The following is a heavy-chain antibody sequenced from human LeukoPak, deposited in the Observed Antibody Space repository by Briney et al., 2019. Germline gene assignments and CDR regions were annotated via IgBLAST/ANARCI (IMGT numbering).Heavy chain of an antibody. D-gene: IGHD1-1*01. Sequence: SVKVSCKASGGTFSSYAISWVRQAPGQGLEWMGRIIPILGIANYAQKFQGRVTITAHKSTSTAYMELSSPRSEDTAVYYCARYSDGYNSFDYWGQGTLVTVSS. CDR1: GGTFSSYA. CDR2: IIPILGIA. J-gene: IGHJ4*02. CDR3: ARYSDGYNSFDY. V-gene: IGHV1-69*04.